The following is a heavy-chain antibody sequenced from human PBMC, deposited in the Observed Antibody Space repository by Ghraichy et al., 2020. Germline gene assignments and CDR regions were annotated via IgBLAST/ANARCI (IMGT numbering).Heavy chain of an antibody. V-gene: IGHV3-23*01. CDR3: AKEGFRYSNYDRRIYHWFDP. D-gene: IGHD4-11*01. J-gene: IGHJ5*02. CDR2: ISGSGGST. CDR1: GFTFSSYA. Sequence: GGSLRLSCAASGFTFSSYAMSWVRQAPGKGLEWVSAISGSGGSTYYADSVKGRFTISRDNSKNTLYLQMNSLRAEDTAVYYCAKEGFRYSNYDRRIYHWFDPCSQRTLPTLSS.